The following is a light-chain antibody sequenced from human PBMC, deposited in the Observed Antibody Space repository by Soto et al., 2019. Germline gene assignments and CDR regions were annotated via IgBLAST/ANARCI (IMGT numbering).Light chain of an antibody. J-gene: IGKJ1*01. V-gene: IGKV3-20*01. CDR3: QQYGSSGT. CDR1: QSVRSN. CDR2: AAS. Sequence: DIVLTQSPATLSVSPGERVTLSCRASQSVRSNLAWHQQKPGQAPRLLIYAASTRATGVPDRFSGSGSGTDFTLTISRLEPEDFAVYYCQQYGSSGTFGQGTKVDIK.